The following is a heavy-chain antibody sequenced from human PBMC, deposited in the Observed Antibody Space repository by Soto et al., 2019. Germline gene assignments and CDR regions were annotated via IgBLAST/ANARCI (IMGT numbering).Heavy chain of an antibody. CDR1: GFTFDEYG. D-gene: IGHD6-19*01. V-gene: IGHV3-23*01. CDR3: AKSYSSGWYGYFDY. Sequence: GGSLRLSCAASGFTFDEYGMSWVRQVPGQGLEWVSGINGSGGSTHYADSVKGRFTISRDNSKNTLYLQMNSLRAEDTAVYYCAKSYSSGWYGYFDYWGQGTLVTVSS. CDR2: INGSGGST. J-gene: IGHJ4*02.